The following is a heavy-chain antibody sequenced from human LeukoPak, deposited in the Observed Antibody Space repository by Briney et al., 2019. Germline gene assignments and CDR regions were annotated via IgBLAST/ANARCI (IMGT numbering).Heavy chain of an antibody. Sequence: PSETLSLXCTVSGGSISSYYWSWIRQPPGKGLESIGYIYYSGSTNYNPSLKSRVTISVDTSKNQFSLKLSSVTAADTAVYYCARRDGYISAIDYWGQGTLVTVSS. J-gene: IGHJ4*02. CDR2: IYYSGST. CDR3: ARRDGYISAIDY. V-gene: IGHV4-59*01. D-gene: IGHD5-24*01. CDR1: GGSISSYY.